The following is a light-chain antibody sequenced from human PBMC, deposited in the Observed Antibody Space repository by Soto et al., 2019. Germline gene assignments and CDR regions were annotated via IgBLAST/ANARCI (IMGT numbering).Light chain of an antibody. J-gene: IGLJ2*01. CDR2: ANT. CDR1: SSNIGSNY. CDR3: QSYDSSLTL. V-gene: IGLV1-40*01. Sequence: QSVLTQPPSASGTPGQRVTISCSGSSSNIGSNYVYWYQQLPGTAPKLLIYANTNRPSGVPDRFSGSKSGTSASLAITGLQAEDEADYYCQSYDSSLTLFGGGTKLTVL.